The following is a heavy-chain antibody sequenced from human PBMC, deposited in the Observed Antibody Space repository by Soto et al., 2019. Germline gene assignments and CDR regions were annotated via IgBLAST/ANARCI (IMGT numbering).Heavy chain of an antibody. Sequence: SETLSLTCTVSGASISSSSYHWGWIRQPPGKGLEWIGSIYYSGTTYYNPSLKSRITISVDTSKNQFSLKLSSVTAADTAVYYCARVYCSSTSCSEIDYWGQGTLVTVSS. D-gene: IGHD2-2*01. CDR3: ARVYCSSTSCSEIDY. CDR2: IYYSGTT. CDR1: GASISSSSYH. V-gene: IGHV4-39*01. J-gene: IGHJ4*02.